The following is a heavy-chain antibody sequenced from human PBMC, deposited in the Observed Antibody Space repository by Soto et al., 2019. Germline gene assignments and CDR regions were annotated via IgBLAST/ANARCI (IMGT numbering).Heavy chain of an antibody. CDR3: ARGIVATANTHFDY. CDR2: MNPHSGNT. CDR1: GYTFISDD. D-gene: IGHD5-12*01. J-gene: IGHJ4*02. V-gene: IGHV1-8*01. Sequence: ASVKVSCKASGYTFISDDISWVRPATGQGLKWMGWMNPHSGNTGYAQKFQGRVTMTRNTSISTAYMELSSLRTDDTAVYYCARGIVATANTHFDYWGQGTLVTSPQ.